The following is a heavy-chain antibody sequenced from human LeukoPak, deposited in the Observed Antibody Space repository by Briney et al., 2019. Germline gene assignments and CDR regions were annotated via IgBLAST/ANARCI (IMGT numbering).Heavy chain of an antibody. CDR1: GYTFTSYG. D-gene: IGHD3-16*01. CDR2: ISAYNGNT. J-gene: IGHJ6*02. V-gene: IGHV1-18*01. CDR3: ARDSYVNYYYGMDV. Sequence: ASVKVSCKASGYTFTSYGISWVRQAPGQGLEWMGWISAYNGNTNYAQKLQGRVTMTRDTSTSTVYMELSSLRSEDTAVYYCARDSYVNYYYGMDVWGQGTTVTVSS.